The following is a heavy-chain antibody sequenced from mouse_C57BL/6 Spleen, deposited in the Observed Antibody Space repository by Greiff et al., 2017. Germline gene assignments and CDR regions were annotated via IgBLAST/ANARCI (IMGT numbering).Heavy chain of an antibody. D-gene: IGHD5-1*01. Sequence: VKLQESGPELVKPGASVKISCKASGYAFSSSWMNWVKQRPGKGLEWIGRIYPGDGDTNYNGKFKGKATLTADKSSSTAYMQLSSLTSEDSAVYFCARFSTYDAWFAYWGQGTLVTVSA. V-gene: IGHV1-82*01. CDR3: ARFSTYDAWFAY. CDR2: IYPGDGDT. CDR1: GYAFSSSW. J-gene: IGHJ3*01.